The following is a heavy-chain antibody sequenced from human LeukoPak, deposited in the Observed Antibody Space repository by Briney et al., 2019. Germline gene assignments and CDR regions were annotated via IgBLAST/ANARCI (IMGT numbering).Heavy chain of an antibody. J-gene: IGHJ2*01. CDR3: ARDFSSSGYYYWYFDL. V-gene: IGHV1-18*01. CDR2: ISAYNGNT. D-gene: IGHD3-22*01. Sequence: ASVTVSCKASGYTFTSYGISWVRQAPGQGLEWMGWISAYNGNTNYAQKLQGRVTMTTDTSTSTAYMELRSLRSDDTAVYYCARDFSSSGYYYWYFDLWGRGTLVTVSS. CDR1: GYTFTSYG.